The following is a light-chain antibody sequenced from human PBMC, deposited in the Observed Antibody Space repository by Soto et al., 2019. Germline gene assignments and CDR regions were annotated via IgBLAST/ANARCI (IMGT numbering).Light chain of an antibody. CDR3: QQYGSSPVYT. V-gene: IGKV3-20*01. CDR1: QSVSSSY. CDR2: GAS. J-gene: IGKJ2*01. Sequence: EIVLTQSPGTLSLSPGESATHSCRASQSVSSSYLAWYQQRPGQAPRLLIYGASSRATGIPDRFSGSGSGTDFTLTISRLEPEDFAVYYCQQYGSSPVYTFGQGTKLEIK.